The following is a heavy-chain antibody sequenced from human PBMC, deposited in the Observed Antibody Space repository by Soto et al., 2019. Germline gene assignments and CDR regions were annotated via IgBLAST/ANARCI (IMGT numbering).Heavy chain of an antibody. CDR2: IIPIFGTA. CDR3: ARVSSGGPTYYFDY. D-gene: IGHD1-1*01. V-gene: IGHV1-69*06. Sequence: GASVKVSCKASGGTFSSYAIRWVRQAPGQGLEWMGGIIPIFGTANYAQKFQGRVTITADKSTSTAYMELSSLRSEDTAVYYCARVSSGGPTYYFDYWGQGTMVTVYS. CDR1: GGTFSSYA. J-gene: IGHJ4*02.